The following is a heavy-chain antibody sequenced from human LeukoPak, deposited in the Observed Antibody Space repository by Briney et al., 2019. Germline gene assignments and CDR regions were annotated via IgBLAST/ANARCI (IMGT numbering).Heavy chain of an antibody. V-gene: IGHV3-23*01. CDR3: ARELPRYYSAMDV. CDR2: ISGSGGST. J-gene: IGHJ6*02. Sequence: GGSLRLSCAASGFTFSSYAMSWVRQAPGKGLEWVSAISGSGGSTYYTDSVKGRFTISRDNAKNTVYLQMNSLRAEDTAVYYCARELPRYYSAMDVWGQGTTVTVSS. CDR1: GFTFSSYA.